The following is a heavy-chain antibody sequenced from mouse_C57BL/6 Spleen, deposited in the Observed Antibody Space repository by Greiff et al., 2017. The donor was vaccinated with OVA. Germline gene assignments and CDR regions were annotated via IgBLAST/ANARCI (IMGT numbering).Heavy chain of an antibody. D-gene: IGHD4-1*01. J-gene: IGHJ4*01. Sequence: VQLVESGAELVRPGASVKLSCKASGYTFTDYYINWVKQRPGQGLEWIARIYPGSGNTYYNEKFKGKATLTAEKSSSTAYMQLSSLTSEDSAVYFCARSLTGPYYYAMDYWGQGTSVTVSS. V-gene: IGHV1-76*01. CDR1: GYTFTDYY. CDR3: ARSLTGPYYYAMDY. CDR2: IYPGSGNT.